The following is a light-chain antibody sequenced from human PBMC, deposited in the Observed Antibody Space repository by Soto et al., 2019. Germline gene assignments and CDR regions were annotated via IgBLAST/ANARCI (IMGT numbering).Light chain of an antibody. Sequence: EIVLTQSPGTLSVSPGDIVTLSCRASQSVDINLAWYQQRAGQAPRLLVYGASTKATDMPGRFSGRGSGTDFTLTISRLEPEDFAVYYCQHYVSSPITFGQGTRREIK. CDR3: QHYVSSPIT. CDR1: QSVDIN. CDR2: GAS. J-gene: IGKJ5*01. V-gene: IGKV3-20*01.